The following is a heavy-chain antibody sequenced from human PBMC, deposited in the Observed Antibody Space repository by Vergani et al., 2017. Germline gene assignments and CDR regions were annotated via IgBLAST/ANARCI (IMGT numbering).Heavy chain of an antibody. CDR1: GFTFGDHG. Sequence: QVQLVESGGGVVQPGRSLRLSCAASGFTFGDHGIHWVRRAPGKGLEWIGEIYHSGNTNYNPSLKSRVTISVDKSKNQFSLKLISVTAADTAVYFCARVMYRDEASTGYRLEGMDIWGQGTTVTISS. D-gene: IGHD3-9*01. V-gene: IGHV4-4*01. CDR3: ARVMYRDEASTGYRLEGMDI. CDR2: IYHSGNT. J-gene: IGHJ6*02.